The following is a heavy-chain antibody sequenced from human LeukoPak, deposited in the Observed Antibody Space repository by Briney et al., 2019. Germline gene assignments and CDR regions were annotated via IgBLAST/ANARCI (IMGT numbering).Heavy chain of an antibody. CDR3: ARDWRVGASVDASDI. J-gene: IGHJ3*02. CDR2: ISSSSSYI. Sequence: GGSLRLSCAASGFTFSSYSMNWVRQAPGKGLEWVSSISSSSSYIYYADSVKGRFAISRDNAKNSLYLQMNSLRAEDTAVYYCARDWRVGASVDASDIWGQGTMVTVSS. V-gene: IGHV3-21*01. D-gene: IGHD1-26*01. CDR1: GFTFSSYS.